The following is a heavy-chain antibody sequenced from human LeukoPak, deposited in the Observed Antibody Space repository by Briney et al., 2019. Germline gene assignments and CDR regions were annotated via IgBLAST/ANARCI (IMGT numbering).Heavy chain of an antibody. CDR2: ISGSGGST. V-gene: IGHV3-23*01. J-gene: IGHJ4*02. CDR3: AKAPMYYDFWSGYPLDY. D-gene: IGHD3-3*01. Sequence: GGSLRLSCAASGFTFSNYGMSWVRQAPGKGLEWVSAISGSGGSTYYADSVKGRFTISRDNSKNTLYLQMNSLRAEDTAVYYCAKAPMYYDFWSGYPLDYWGQGTLVTVSS. CDR1: GFTFSNYG.